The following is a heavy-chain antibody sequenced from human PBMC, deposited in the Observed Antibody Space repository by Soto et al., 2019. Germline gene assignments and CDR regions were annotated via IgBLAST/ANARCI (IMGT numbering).Heavy chain of an antibody. CDR2: INMDGSST. Sequence: GGSLRLSCAASGFTFSNDWMHWVRQAAGKGLVWVSRINMDGSSTNYADSVKGRFTISRDNAKNTVYLQMNSLRAEDTAVYYWARGARGMYGYDHWGQGALVTVSS. D-gene: IGHD3-10*02. J-gene: IGHJ5*02. V-gene: IGHV3-74*01. CDR1: GFTFSNDW. CDR3: ARGARGMYGYDH.